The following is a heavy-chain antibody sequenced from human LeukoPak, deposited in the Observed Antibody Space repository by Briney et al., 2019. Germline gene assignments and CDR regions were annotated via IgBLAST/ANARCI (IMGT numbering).Heavy chain of an antibody. CDR1: GGSFSSYA. V-gene: IGHV1-69*04. Sequence: SVKVSCKASGGSFSSYAISWVRQAPGQGLEWMGRIIPILGIANYAQKFQGRVTITADKSTSTAYMELSSLRSEDTAVYYCARGPERGDCYLTWGQGTLVTVSS. CDR2: IIPILGIA. CDR3: ARGPERGDCYLT. J-gene: IGHJ5*02. D-gene: IGHD2-21*02.